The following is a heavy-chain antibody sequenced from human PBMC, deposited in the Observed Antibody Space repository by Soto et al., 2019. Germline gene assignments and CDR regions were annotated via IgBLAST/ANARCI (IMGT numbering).Heavy chain of an antibody. Sequence: QVQLVQSGYEVKEPGASVTVSCKASGYTFNNYGITWVRQAPGQGLEWIGWISAYNGNANYAQKFQGRVTLTRDTSTSTAYLGLRSLRSDDTAVYYCARGTRRFGELFDAFDIWGQGTMVPVSS. J-gene: IGHJ3*02. V-gene: IGHV1-18*01. CDR2: ISAYNGNA. CDR1: GYTFNNYG. D-gene: IGHD3-10*01. CDR3: ARGTRRFGELFDAFDI.